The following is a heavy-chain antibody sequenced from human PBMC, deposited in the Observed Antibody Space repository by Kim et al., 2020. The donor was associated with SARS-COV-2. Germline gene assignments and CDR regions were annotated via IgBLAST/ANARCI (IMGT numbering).Heavy chain of an antibody. CDR3: AKDNCSGVVVPTSYFYY. CDR1: GFTFDDYA. J-gene: IGHJ4*02. V-gene: IGHV3-9*01. Sequence: GGSLRLSFAASGFTFDDYAMHWVRQAPGKGLEWVAGISCDSGNIGYADSVKGRFTISRDNAKNSLYLQMNSLRAEDTALYYCAKDNCSGVVVPTSYFYYWGQGALVTVSS. D-gene: IGHD2-2*01. CDR2: ISCDSGNI.